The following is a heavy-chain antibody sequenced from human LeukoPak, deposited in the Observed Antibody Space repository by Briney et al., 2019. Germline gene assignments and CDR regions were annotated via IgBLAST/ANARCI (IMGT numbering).Heavy chain of an antibody. D-gene: IGHD4-17*01. CDR3: ARVRRGTTSAFDI. J-gene: IGHJ3*02. Sequence: PSETLSLTCTVSGGSISSYYWSWIRQPPGKGLEWIGYIYYSGSTNYNPSLKSRVTISVDTSKNQFSLKLSSATAADTAVYYCARVRRGTTSAFDIWGQGTMVTVSS. V-gene: IGHV4-59*01. CDR2: IYYSGST. CDR1: GGSISSYY.